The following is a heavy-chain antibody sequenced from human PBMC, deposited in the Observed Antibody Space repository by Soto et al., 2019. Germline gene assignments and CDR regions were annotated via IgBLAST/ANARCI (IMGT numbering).Heavy chain of an antibody. CDR1: GGTFSSYA. V-gene: IGHV1-69*13. CDR3: ERGYTNYAYYYYYGMDV. D-gene: IGHD4-4*01. CDR2: IIPIFGTA. Sequence: SVKVSCKASGGTFSSYAISWVRQAPGQGLEWMGGIIPIFGTANYAQKFQGRVTITADESTSTAYMELSSLRSEDTAVYYCERGYTNYAYYYYYGMDVWGQGTTVTVSS. J-gene: IGHJ6*02.